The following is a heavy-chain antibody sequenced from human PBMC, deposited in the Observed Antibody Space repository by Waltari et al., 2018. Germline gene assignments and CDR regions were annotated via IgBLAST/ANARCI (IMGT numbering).Heavy chain of an antibody. CDR3: ASHPEDFYYYMDV. CDR1: GFRFNAYT. CDR2: IGSSSTYT. V-gene: IGHV3-21*06. Sequence: EVQLVESGGGLVKPGGSLRLSGPASGFRFNAYTMNWVRQTPGKGLEWVSSIGSSSTYTYYADSVKGRFTISRDNAANSLYLEMNALRPDDTGVYYCASHPEDFYYYMDVWGKGTTITVSS. J-gene: IGHJ6*03.